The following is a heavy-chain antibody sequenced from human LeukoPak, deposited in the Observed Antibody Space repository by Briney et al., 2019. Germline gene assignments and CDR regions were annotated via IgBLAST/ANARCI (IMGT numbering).Heavy chain of an antibody. D-gene: IGHD1-26*01. V-gene: IGHV4-4*07. Sequence: SETLSLTCTVSGGSISSYYWSWVRQPAGKGLEWIGRIFTSGSTNYNPSLKSRVTMSVDTSKNQFSLKLNPVTAADTAVYYCARDRDSGSSSNRYFFDYWGQGTLVTVSS. CDR3: ARDRDSGSSSNRYFFDY. J-gene: IGHJ4*02. CDR2: IFTSGST. CDR1: GGSISSYY.